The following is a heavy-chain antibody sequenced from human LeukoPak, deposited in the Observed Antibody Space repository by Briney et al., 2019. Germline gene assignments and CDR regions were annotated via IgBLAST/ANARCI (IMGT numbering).Heavy chain of an antibody. CDR1: GFTFSNFW. Sequence: GGSLRLSCAASGFTFSNFWMHWVRQAPGKGLVWVALIYGDGSFTRYADSVKGRFTISRDNAKNSLYLQMNSLRAEDTAVYYCAREVSYYDYVWGSYRRHSDYWGQGTLVTVSS. V-gene: IGHV3-74*01. J-gene: IGHJ4*02. CDR3: AREVSYYDYVWGSYRRHSDY. D-gene: IGHD3-16*02. CDR2: IYGDGSFT.